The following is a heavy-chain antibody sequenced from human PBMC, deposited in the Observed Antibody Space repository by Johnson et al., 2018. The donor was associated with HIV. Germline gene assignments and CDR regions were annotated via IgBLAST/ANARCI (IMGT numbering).Heavy chain of an antibody. CDR3: ARGRGALDI. Sequence: VQLVESGGGVVQPGRSLRLSCAASGFTFSDYYMSWIRQAPGKGLEWVANINQDGSEMYYVDSVKGRFTISRDNANNSLYVQMNSLRAEDTAVYYCARGRGALDIWGQGTMVTVSS. V-gene: IGHV3-7*04. D-gene: IGHD3-16*01. CDR1: GFTFSDYY. J-gene: IGHJ3*02. CDR2: INQDGSEM.